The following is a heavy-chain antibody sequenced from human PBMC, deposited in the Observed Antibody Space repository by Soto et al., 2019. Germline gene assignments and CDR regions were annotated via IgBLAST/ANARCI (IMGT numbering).Heavy chain of an antibody. CDR3: ARDMGAGRFTIFGVEKVNGMDV. Sequence: ASVKVSCKASGYTFTGYYMHWVRQAPGQGLEWMGWINPNSGGTNYAQKFQGWVTMTRDTSISTAYMELSRLRSDDTAVYYCARDMGAGRFTIFGVEKVNGMDVWGQGTTDTVSS. CDR2: INPNSGGT. J-gene: IGHJ6*02. V-gene: IGHV1-2*04. D-gene: IGHD3-3*01. CDR1: GYTFTGYY.